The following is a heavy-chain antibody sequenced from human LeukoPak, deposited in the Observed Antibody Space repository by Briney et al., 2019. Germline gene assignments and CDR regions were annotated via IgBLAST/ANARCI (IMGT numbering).Heavy chain of an antibody. J-gene: IGHJ4*02. CDR2: IYSGGST. CDR1: GFTVSSNY. D-gene: IGHD3-10*01. CDR3: ARECGITTAFDY. Sequence: GGSLRLSCAASGFTVSSNYMSWVRQAPGKGLEWVSVIYSGGSTYYADSVRGRFTISRDNSKNTLYLQMNSLRAEDTAVYYCARECGITTAFDYWGQGTLVTVSS. V-gene: IGHV3-66*02.